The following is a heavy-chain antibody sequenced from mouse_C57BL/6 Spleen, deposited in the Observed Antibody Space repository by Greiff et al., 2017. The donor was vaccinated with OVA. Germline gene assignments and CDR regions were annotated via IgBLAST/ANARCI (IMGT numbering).Heavy chain of an antibody. Sequence: VQLKESGPGLVKPSQSLSLTCSVTGYSITSGYYWNWIRQFPGNKLEWMGYISYDGSNNYNPSLKNRISITRDTSKNQFFLKLNSVTTEDTATYYCARGFVITTVVGWYFDVWGTGTTVTVSS. J-gene: IGHJ1*03. D-gene: IGHD1-1*01. CDR3: ARGFVITTVVGWYFDV. V-gene: IGHV3-6*01. CDR1: GYSITSGYY. CDR2: ISYDGSN.